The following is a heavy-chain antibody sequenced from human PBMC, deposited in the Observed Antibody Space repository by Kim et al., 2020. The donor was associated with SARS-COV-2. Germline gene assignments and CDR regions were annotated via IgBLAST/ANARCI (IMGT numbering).Heavy chain of an antibody. CDR1: GFTFSSYA. V-gene: IGHV3-30-3*01. Sequence: GGSLRLSCAASGFTFSSYAMHWVRQAPGKGLEWVAVISYDGSNKYYADSVKGRFTISRDNSKNTLYLQMNSLRAEDTAVYYCARDVSSGWSRANLYYYYGMDVWGHGTPFTVSS. CDR2: ISYDGSNK. D-gene: IGHD6-19*01. CDR3: ARDVSSGWSRANLYYYYGMDV. J-gene: IGHJ6*02.